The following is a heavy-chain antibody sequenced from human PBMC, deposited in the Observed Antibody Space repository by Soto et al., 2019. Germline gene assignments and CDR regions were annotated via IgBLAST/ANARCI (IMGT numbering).Heavy chain of an antibody. CDR3: ARLSLYYFDY. CDR1: GGSISSYY. CDR2: IYYSGST. J-gene: IGHJ4*02. V-gene: IGHV4-59*08. Sequence: QVQLQESGPGLVKPSETLSLTCTVSGGSISSYYWSWIRQPPGKGLEWIGYIYYSGSTNYNPSLKSRVTISVDTSKNQFSRKLSSVTAADTAVYYCARLSLYYFDYWGQGTLVTVSS.